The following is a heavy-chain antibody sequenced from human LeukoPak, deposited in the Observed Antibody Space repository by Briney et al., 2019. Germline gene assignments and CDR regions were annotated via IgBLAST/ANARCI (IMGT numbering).Heavy chain of an antibody. V-gene: IGHV4-39*01. D-gene: IGHD6-19*01. Sequence: PSETLSLTCTVSGGSISSSSYYWGWIRQPPGKGLELIGSIYYSGSTYYNPSLKSRVTISVDTSKNQFSLKLSPVTAADTAVYYCARRESIAVAGKEFDYWGQGTLVTVSS. CDR3: ARRESIAVAGKEFDY. CDR1: GGSISSSSYY. J-gene: IGHJ4*02. CDR2: IYYSGST.